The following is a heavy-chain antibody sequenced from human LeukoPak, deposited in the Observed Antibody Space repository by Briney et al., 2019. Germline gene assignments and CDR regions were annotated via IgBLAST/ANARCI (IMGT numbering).Heavy chain of an antibody. D-gene: IGHD1-1*01. J-gene: IGHJ4*02. CDR3: ARDHNYSFDN. CDR1: GFPFIEYS. Sequence: GGSLRLSCTASGFPFIEYSMNWVRQAPGKGLEWISYIGIDSGNTKYADSVRGRFTISADKAKNSLYLQMNSLRVEDTAVYYCARDHNYSFDNWGQGTLVSVAS. CDR2: IGIDSGNT. V-gene: IGHV3-48*01.